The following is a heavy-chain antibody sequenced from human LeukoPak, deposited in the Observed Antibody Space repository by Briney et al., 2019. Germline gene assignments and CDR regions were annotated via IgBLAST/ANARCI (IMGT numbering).Heavy chain of an antibody. Sequence: SETLSLTCSVSGGSIISSNYCWGWIRQPPGKGLEWIVSIYQSGSVSSYYNPSLKSRVTISGDTSKNQFSLRLSSVTAADTAVYYCASTLRFLPYRRFDYWGQGTLVTVPS. D-gene: IGHD3-3*01. J-gene: IGHJ4*02. CDR2: IYQSGSVSS. CDR3: ASTLRFLPYRRFDY. V-gene: IGHV4-39*01. CDR1: GGSIISSNYC.